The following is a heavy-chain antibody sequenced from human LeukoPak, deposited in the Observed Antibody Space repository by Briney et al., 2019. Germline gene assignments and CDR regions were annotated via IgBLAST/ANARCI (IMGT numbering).Heavy chain of an antibody. Sequence: SETLSLTCTVSGGSITSYYWTWLRQSAGKGLEWIGRIYHDGKSDYNLSLKSRVTMSIDTSKNQFSLNLHSVTAADTAVYYCARSGSYSLDAFDIWGQGTMVTVSS. J-gene: IGHJ3*02. CDR2: IYHDGKS. D-gene: IGHD1-26*01. CDR1: GGSITSYY. CDR3: ARSGSYSLDAFDI. V-gene: IGHV4-4*07.